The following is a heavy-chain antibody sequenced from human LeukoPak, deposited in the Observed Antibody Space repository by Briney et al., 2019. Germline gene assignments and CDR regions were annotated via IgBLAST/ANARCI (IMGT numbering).Heavy chain of an antibody. Sequence: SETLSLACTVPGGSISSYYWSWIRRPAGKGLEWIGRVYTSGSTNYNPSLKSRVTMSVDTSKNQFSLKLSSVTAADTAVYYCARGGYSSGWWDYWGQGTLVTVSS. CDR2: VYTSGST. CDR1: GGSISSYY. D-gene: IGHD6-19*01. V-gene: IGHV4-4*07. J-gene: IGHJ4*02. CDR3: ARGGYSSGWWDY.